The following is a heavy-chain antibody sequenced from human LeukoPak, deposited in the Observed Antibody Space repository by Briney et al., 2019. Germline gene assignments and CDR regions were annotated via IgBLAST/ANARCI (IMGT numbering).Heavy chain of an antibody. CDR1: GYTSTSYG. CDR3: ARVTGSSSRGAFDI. V-gene: IGHV1-18*01. CDR2: ISAYNGNT. J-gene: IGHJ3*02. Sequence: ASVKVSCKASGYTSTSYGISWVRQAPGQGLEWMGWISAYNGNTNYAQKLQGRVTMTTDTSTSTAYMELRSLRSDDTAVYYCARVTGSSSRGAFDIWGQGTMVTVSS. D-gene: IGHD6-6*01.